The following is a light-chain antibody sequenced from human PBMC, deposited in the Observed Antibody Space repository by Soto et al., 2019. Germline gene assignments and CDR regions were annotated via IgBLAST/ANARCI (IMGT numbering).Light chain of an antibody. Sequence: QSVLTQPASVSGSPGQSITISCTGTSSDVGGYNYVSWYQQHPGKATKLMIYDVSNRPSGVSNRLSGSKSGNTASLTISGLQAEDEADYYCSSYTSSSTPYVFGTGTKVTVL. V-gene: IGLV2-14*01. J-gene: IGLJ1*01. CDR3: SSYTSSSTPYV. CDR1: SSDVGGYNY. CDR2: DVS.